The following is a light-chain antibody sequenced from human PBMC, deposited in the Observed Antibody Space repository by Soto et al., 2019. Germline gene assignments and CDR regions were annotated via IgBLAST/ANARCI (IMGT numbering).Light chain of an antibody. CDR2: DVS. Sequence: QSALTQPRSVSGSPGQSVTISCTGTSSDVGSYNYVSWYQQHPGKATKLMIYDVSKRPSGVPDRFSGSKSGNTASLTISGLQAEDEADYYCCSYAGSYTFVFGGGTKLTVL. CDR1: SSDVGSYNY. V-gene: IGLV2-11*01. CDR3: CSYAGSYTFV. J-gene: IGLJ3*02.